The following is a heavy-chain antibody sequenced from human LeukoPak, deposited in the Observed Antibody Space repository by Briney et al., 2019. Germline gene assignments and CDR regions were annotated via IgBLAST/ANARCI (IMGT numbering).Heavy chain of an antibody. CDR2: IYYSGST. Sequence: SETLSLTCTVSGGSISSTTYYWGWIRQPPGKGLEWIGTIYYSGSTSYNPSLKSRVTISVDTSKNQFSLKLSSVTAADTAVYYCARVNSSGRLDYWGQGTLVTVSS. CDR3: ARVNSSGRLDY. D-gene: IGHD6-19*01. CDR1: GGSISSTTYY. V-gene: IGHV4-39*01. J-gene: IGHJ4*02.